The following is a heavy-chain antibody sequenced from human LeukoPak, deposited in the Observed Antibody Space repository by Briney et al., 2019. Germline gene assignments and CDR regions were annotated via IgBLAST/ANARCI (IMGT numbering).Heavy chain of an antibody. CDR1: GGSVSSGSYY. CDR2: IYTSGST. V-gene: IGHV4-61*02. CDR3: ARPAPIYYGSGRPYYYYYYMDV. Sequence: SETLSLTCTVSGGSVSSGSYYWTWIRQPAGKGLEWIGRIYTSGSTNYNPSLKSRVTISVDTSKNQFSLKLSSVTAADTAVYYCARPAPIYYGSGRPYYYYYYMDVWGKGTTVTISS. D-gene: IGHD3-10*01. J-gene: IGHJ6*03.